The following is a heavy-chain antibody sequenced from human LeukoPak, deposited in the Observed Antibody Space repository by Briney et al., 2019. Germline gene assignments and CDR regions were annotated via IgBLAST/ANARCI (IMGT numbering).Heavy chain of an antibody. CDR2: ISWNSGSI. Sequence: PGGSLRLSCAASGFTFDDYAMHWVRQAPGKGLEWVSGISWNSGSIGYADSVKGRFTISRDNAKNSLYLQMNSLRAEDTALYYCAKDIWSGTTPTAYYFDYWGQGTLVTVS. J-gene: IGHJ4*02. D-gene: IGHD1-7*01. CDR3: AKDIWSGTTPTAYYFDY. CDR1: GFTFDDYA. V-gene: IGHV3-9*01.